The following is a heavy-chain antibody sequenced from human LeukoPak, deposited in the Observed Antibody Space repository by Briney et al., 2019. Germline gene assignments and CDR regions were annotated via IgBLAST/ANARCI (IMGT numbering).Heavy chain of an antibody. CDR3: AKDIQGSY. Sequence: GGSLRLSCAASGFSFNSAAMTWVRQAPGKGLEWVSLVSSSGANTYYADSVKGRFTIYRDNSKNTVYMQMNSLRAEDTAIYYCAKDIQGSYWGQGTLVTVSS. CDR1: GFSFNSAA. CDR2: VSSSGANT. V-gene: IGHV3-23*01. D-gene: IGHD2-21*01. J-gene: IGHJ4*02.